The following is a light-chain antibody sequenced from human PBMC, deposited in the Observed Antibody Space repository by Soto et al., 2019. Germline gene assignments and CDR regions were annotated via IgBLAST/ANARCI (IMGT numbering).Light chain of an antibody. CDR3: QSYDSSLSGYVV. Sequence: QSVLTQPPSVSGAPGQRVTISCTGSSSNIGAGYDVHWYQQLPGTAPNLLIYGNSNRPSGVPDRFSGSKSGTSASLAITGLQAEDEADYYFQSYDSSLSGYVVFGGGTKVTVL. CDR2: GNS. J-gene: IGLJ2*01. CDR1: SSNIGAGYD. V-gene: IGLV1-40*01.